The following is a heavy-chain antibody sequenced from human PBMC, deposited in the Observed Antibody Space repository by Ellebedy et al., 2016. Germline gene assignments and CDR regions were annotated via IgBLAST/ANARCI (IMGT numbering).Heavy chain of an antibody. V-gene: IGHV3-23*01. CDR3: ARGHPYNSLGGRYFDY. CDR2: ISGSGGST. J-gene: IGHJ4*02. Sequence: GESLKISCVASEFTFSNYAMSWVRQAPGKGLEWVSSISGSGGSTYYADSVKGRFTISRDNSKNMLYLQMNSLRAEDTAVYYCARGHPYNSLGGRYFDYWGQGTLVTVSS. CDR1: EFTFSNYA. D-gene: IGHD1-14*01.